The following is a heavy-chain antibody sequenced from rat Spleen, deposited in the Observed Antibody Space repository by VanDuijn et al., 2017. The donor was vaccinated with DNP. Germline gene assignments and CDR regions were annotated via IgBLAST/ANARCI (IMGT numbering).Heavy chain of an antibody. CDR3: ARWPGYNPPYAMDA. CDR2: INSAGST. V-gene: IGHV3-3*01. J-gene: IGHJ4*01. CDR1: GYSITSSSR. Sequence: EVQLQESGPGLVKPSQSLSLTCSVTGYSITSSSRWNWIREFPGNKLEWMGYINSAGSTDYIPSLKGRISITRDTSKNQLFLQVNSVTTEDTATYYCARWPGYNPPYAMDAWGQGTSVTVSS. D-gene: IGHD1-4*01.